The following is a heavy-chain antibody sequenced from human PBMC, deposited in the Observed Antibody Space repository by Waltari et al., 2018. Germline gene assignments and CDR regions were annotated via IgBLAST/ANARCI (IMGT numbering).Heavy chain of an antibody. CDR3: TTLARGESGDY. V-gene: IGHV3-48*01. CDR1: GFTFSSSN. Sequence: EVQLVESGGGLVQSGGSLRLSCAVSGFTFSSSNMNWVRQAPGKGLEWVSYISSSSSYTQYADSVRGRFTVSRDNAKNSLYLQMNNLRAEDTAVYYCTTLARGESGDYWGQGTLVTVSS. J-gene: IGHJ4*02. D-gene: IGHD3-10*01. CDR2: ISSSSSYT.